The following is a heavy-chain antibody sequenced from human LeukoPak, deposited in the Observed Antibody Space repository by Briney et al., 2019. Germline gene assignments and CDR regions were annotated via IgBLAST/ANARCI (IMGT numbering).Heavy chain of an antibody. CDR2: IYHSGRT. CDR1: GYSISSGYY. V-gene: IGHV4-38-2*02. D-gene: IGHD6-13*01. CDR3: ATSVGGIAAAGSWFDP. Sequence: SETLSLTCTVSGYSISSGYYWGWIRQPPGKGLEWIGNIYHSGRTYYNPSLKSRVTISVDTSKNQFSLKLSSVTAADTAVYYCATSVGGIAAAGSWFDPWGQGTLVTVSS. J-gene: IGHJ5*02.